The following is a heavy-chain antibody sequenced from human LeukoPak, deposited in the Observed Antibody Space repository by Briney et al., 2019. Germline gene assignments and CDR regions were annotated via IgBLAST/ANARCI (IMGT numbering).Heavy chain of an antibody. V-gene: IGHV4-59*01. CDR3: AMGLGVANYLGVIDY. D-gene: IGHD4/OR15-4a*01. CDR1: GGSIPSYV. Sequence: SETLSLTCSVSGGSIPSYVWRWIRQPPGKGLELIGYISYSGSTTYNPSLESRVTISVDTSKKQISLRLSSVTAADTAVYYCAMGLGVANYLGVIDYWGQGTLVTVSS. CDR2: ISYSGST. J-gene: IGHJ4*02.